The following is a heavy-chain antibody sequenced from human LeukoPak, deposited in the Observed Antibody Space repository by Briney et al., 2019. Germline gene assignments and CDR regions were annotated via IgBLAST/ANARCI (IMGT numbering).Heavy chain of an antibody. CDR1: GFIFKSYG. D-gene: IGHD3-10*01. CDR2: IWYDGANK. J-gene: IGHJ3*02. Sequence: TGGSLRLSCAASGFIFKSYGMHWVRQAPGKGLEWVAVIWYDGANKYYADSVKGRFTISRDNSRNTLYLEMISLRVEDTAVYYCARAIIRGDDAFDMWGQGTMVTVFS. CDR3: ARAIIRGDDAFDM. V-gene: IGHV3-33*01.